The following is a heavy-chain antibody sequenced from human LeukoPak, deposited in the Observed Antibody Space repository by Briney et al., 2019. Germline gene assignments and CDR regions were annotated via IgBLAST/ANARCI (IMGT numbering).Heavy chain of an antibody. CDR2: ISSSSSYI. V-gene: IGHV3-21*01. Sequence: GGSLRLSCAASGFTFSSYSMNWVRQAPGKGLEWVSSISSSSSYICYADSVKGRFTISRDNAKNSLYLQMNSLRAEDTAVYYCARWAFGGVIIYNWFDPWGQGTLVTVSS. J-gene: IGHJ5*02. CDR1: GFTFSSYS. CDR3: ARWAFGGVIIYNWFDP. D-gene: IGHD3-16*02.